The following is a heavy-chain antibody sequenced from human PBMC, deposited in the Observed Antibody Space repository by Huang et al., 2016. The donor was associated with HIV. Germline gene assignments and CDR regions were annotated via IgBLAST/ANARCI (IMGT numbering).Heavy chain of an antibody. V-gene: IGHV1-2*02. Sequence: QVQLVQSGAEVKNPGASVRVSCKASGYTFTDSNIHWVRPAPGQGRGWTGLINPKRGGTIYAQRFQGRITMTRDTTISTVHMDLRRIQSDDTAVYFCARDWSFGSSTSPADWGQGTLVTVSS. CDR2: INPKRGGT. CDR3: ARDWSFGSSTSPAD. CDR1: GYTFTDSN. D-gene: IGHD6-6*01. J-gene: IGHJ4*02.